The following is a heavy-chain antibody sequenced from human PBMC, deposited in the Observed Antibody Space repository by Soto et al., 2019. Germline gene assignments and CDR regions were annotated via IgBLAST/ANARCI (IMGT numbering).Heavy chain of an antibody. Sequence: SETLSLICAVYGGSFSGYYWTWIRQPPGTGLEWIGEINHSGSTNYNPPLKSRVTISVDTSKNQFSLKLTSVTAADTAVYYCARDKITGLFDYWGQGTLVTVSS. CDR1: GGSFSGYY. V-gene: IGHV4-34*01. D-gene: IGHD1-1*01. CDR3: ARDKITGLFDY. CDR2: INHSGST. J-gene: IGHJ4*02.